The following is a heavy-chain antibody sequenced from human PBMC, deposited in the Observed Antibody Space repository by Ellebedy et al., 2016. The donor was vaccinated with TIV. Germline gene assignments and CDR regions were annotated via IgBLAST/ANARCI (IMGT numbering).Heavy chain of an antibody. V-gene: IGHV3-74*01. CDR2: IKSDGTIR. CDR1: GFTFSSYW. D-gene: IGHD4-23*01. Sequence: GESLKISCAASGFTFSSYWMHWVRQAPGKGLEWVARIKSDGTIRDYGDFVKGRFTVSRDNAKNSLYLQMNSLRPDDTAVYYCVRDPSTVVTPFFDVWGQGALVAVSS. CDR3: VRDPSTVVTPFFDV. J-gene: IGHJ4*02.